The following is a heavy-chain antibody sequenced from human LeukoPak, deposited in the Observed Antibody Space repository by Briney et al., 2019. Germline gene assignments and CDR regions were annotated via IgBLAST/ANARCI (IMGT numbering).Heavy chain of an antibody. V-gene: IGHV4-39*01. Sequence: SETLSLSCTVSGGSISGSSQYWAWIRQPPGKGLEWIASIHYTGGAYYSPSLRSRVTISVDTSKNQYFLRLHSLTGADTAVYSCDRRPVHYDPYYMDVWGKGTTVTISS. CDR2: IHYTGGA. CDR1: GGSISGSSQY. D-gene: IGHD3-10*02. J-gene: IGHJ6*03. CDR3: DRRPVHYDPYYMDV.